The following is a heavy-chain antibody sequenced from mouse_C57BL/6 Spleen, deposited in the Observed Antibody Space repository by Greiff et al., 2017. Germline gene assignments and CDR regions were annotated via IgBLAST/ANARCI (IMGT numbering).Heavy chain of an antibody. CDR1: GYTFTGYW. V-gene: IGHV1-9*01. J-gene: IGHJ4*01. D-gene: IGHD1-1*01. Sequence: QVQLQQSGAELMKPGASVKLSCKATGYTFTGYWIEWVKQRPGHGLEWIGEILPGSGSTNYNEKFKGKATFTADTSSNTAYMQLSSLTTEDSAIXYCARPSITTVVAPYAMDYWGQGTSVTVSS. CDR2: ILPGSGST. CDR3: ARPSITTVVAPYAMDY.